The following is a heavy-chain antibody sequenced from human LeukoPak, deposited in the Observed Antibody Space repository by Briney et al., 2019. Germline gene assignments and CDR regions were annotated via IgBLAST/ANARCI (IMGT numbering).Heavy chain of an antibody. D-gene: IGHD6-6*01. CDR1: GFTFSSYW. J-gene: IGHJ4*02. CDR2: INGDGSST. CDR3: ARGYSSSYRIDY. V-gene: IGHV3-74*01. Sequence: GGSLRLSCAASGFTFSSYWMHWVRHAPGKGLVWVSRINGDGSSTSYADSVKGRFTISRDNAKNTLYLQMNSLRAEDTAVYYCARGYSSSYRIDYWGQGTLVTVSS.